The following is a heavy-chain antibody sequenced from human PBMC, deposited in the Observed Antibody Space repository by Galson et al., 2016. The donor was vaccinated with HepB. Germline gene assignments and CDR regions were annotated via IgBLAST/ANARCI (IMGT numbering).Heavy chain of an antibody. CDR1: GYSFTSYW. J-gene: IGHJ4*02. V-gene: IGHV5-51*01. CDR2: IYPSDSDV. Sequence: QSGAEVKKPGESLKISCKGSGYSFTSYWIDWVRQMPGRGLEWMGTIYPSDSDVRYSPSFQGQVTISADKSIGTAYLQWSSLKASDTAMYYFTRLDTRGHYYWGQGTLITVAS. CDR3: TRLDTRGHYY. D-gene: IGHD3-22*01.